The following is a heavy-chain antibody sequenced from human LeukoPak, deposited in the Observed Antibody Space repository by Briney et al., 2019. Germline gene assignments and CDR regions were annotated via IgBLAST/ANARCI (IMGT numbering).Heavy chain of an antibody. V-gene: IGHV3-7*03. CDR2: TKEDGTET. J-gene: IGHJ4*02. CDR3: AKEGRSLQTY. D-gene: IGHD5-24*01. CDR1: GFMFSSNW. Sequence: GGSLRLSCAASGFMFSSNWMSWVRLAPGKGLEWVANTKEDGTETYYVDSVKGRFTISRDNAKNSLYLQMNSLRAEDTAVYYCAKEGRSLQTYWGQGTLVTVSS.